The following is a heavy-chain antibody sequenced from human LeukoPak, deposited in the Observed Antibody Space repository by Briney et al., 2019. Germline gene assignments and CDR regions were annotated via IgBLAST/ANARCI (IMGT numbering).Heavy chain of an antibody. CDR3: ARDPQFVAARFNWFDP. D-gene: IGHD5-18*01. J-gene: IGHJ5*02. Sequence: NPSETLSLTCAVYGGSFSGYYWSWIRQPPGKGLEWIGEINHSGSTNYNPSLKSRVTISVDTSKNQFPLKLSSVTAADTAVYYCARDPQFVAARFNWFDPWGQGTLVTVSS. CDR1: GGSFSGYY. CDR2: INHSGST. V-gene: IGHV4-34*01.